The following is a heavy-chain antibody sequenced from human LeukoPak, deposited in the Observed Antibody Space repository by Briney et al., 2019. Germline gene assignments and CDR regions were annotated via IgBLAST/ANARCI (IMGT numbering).Heavy chain of an antibody. CDR1: GYTFTGYY. D-gene: IGHD6-19*01. Sequence: ASVKVSCKASGYTFTGYYMHWVRQAPGQGLEWMGWINPNSGGTNYAQKFQGRVTMTRDTSISTVYMELTGLRSDDTALYYCARAGLSRGRASGWFDPWGQGTLVTVSS. V-gene: IGHV1-2*02. CDR3: ARAGLSRGRASGWFDP. CDR2: INPNSGGT. J-gene: IGHJ5*02.